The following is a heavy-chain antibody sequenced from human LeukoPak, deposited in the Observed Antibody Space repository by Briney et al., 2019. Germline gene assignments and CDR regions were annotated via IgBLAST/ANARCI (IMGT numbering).Heavy chain of an antibody. J-gene: IGHJ4*02. Sequence: GGSLRLSCAASGFTFSSYAMSWVRQAPGKGLEWVSAISGSGGSTYYADSVKGRFTISRDNSKNTLYLQMNSLRAEDTAVYYCAKDSDFWSGYYHHIDYWGQGTPVTVSS. V-gene: IGHV3-23*01. CDR1: GFTFSSYA. D-gene: IGHD3-3*01. CDR2: ISGSGGST. CDR3: AKDSDFWSGYYHHIDY.